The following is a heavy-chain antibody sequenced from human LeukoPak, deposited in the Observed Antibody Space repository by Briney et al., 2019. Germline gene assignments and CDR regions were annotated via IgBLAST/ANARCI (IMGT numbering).Heavy chain of an antibody. V-gene: IGHV4-4*02. CDR3: AIRRDGSGSYDY. Sequence: SETLSLTCTVSGGSISSSNWWTWVRQPPGKGLEWIGEIYHSGSTDSHPSLKSRVAILVDKSKNQFSLKLTSVTAADTAVYYCAIRRDGSGSYDYWGQGTLVTVSS. J-gene: IGHJ4*02. CDR2: IYHSGST. CDR1: GGSISSSNW. D-gene: IGHD3-10*01.